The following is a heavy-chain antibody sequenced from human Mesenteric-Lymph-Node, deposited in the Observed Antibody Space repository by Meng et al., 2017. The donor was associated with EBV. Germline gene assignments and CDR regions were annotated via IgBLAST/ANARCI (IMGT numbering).Heavy chain of an antibody. V-gene: IGHV4-4*02. CDR3: AKEELHWFDP. Sequence: QVQLQESGPGLVXXXXXLSLTCAVSGASVSSDNWWTWVRHSPGRGLEWIGAIYQSGSPNYNPSLESRAIISLDKSKNQFSLQLSSVTAADTAVYYCAKEELHWFDPWGQGTLVTVSS. J-gene: IGHJ5*02. D-gene: IGHD1-7*01. CDR1: GASVSSDNW. CDR2: IYQSGSP.